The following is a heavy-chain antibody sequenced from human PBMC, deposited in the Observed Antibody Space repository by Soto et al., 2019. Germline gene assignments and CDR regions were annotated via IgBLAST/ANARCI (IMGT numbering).Heavy chain of an antibody. J-gene: IGHJ4*02. Sequence: PGGSLRLSCAASGFTFSSYAMSWVRQAPGKGLEWVSAISGSGGSTYYADSVKGRFTISRDNSKNTLYLQMNSLRAEDTAVYYCARAVRSSTSCSAYYWGQGTLVTVSS. CDR1: GFTFSSYA. D-gene: IGHD2-2*01. V-gene: IGHV3-23*01. CDR3: ARAVRSSTSCSAYY. CDR2: ISGSGGST.